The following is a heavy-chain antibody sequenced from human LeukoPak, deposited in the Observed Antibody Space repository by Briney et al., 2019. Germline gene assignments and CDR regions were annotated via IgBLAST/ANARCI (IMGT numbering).Heavy chain of an antibody. J-gene: IGHJ4*02. CDR2: ISSDGSNI. D-gene: IGHD2-15*01. Sequence: GGSLRLSCAASGFTFSHYGMHWVRQAPGKGLEWVAVISSDGSNIYYADSVKGRFTISRDNSKSTLYLQMNGLRAEDAAVYYCASAQCGGGTCYQIFDYWGQGTLVTVSS. CDR1: GFTFSHYG. V-gene: IGHV3-30*19. CDR3: ASAQCGGGTCYQIFDY.